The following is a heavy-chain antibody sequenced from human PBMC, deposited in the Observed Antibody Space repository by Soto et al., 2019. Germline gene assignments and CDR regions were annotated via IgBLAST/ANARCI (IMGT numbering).Heavy chain of an antibody. CDR2: ISGSGKSI. D-gene: IGHD2-15*01. V-gene: IGHV3-21*01. J-gene: IGHJ6*02. CDR1: GFSFSDYS. CDR3: AREGDRINDMMDV. Sequence: GGSLRLSCAASGFSFSDYSMNWVRQAPGRGLEWVSFISGSGKSIYYGDSVKGRFYTSRDNARNSLFLHMSRLTAEDTAVYYCAREGDRINDMMDVWGQGTTVTVSS.